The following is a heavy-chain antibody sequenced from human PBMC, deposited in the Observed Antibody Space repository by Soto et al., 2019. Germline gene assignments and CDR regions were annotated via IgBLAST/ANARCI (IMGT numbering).Heavy chain of an antibody. J-gene: IGHJ4*02. Sequence: QVQLVESGGGVVQPGRSLRLSCAASGLTLSNYGMHWVRQAPGKGLEWVAVIRHEGAMQKYADSVKGRFTISRDDAKNTAYLQMNSLRAEDTAVYYCATDRGAAPFDYWGQGTLVTVSS. CDR3: ATDRGAAPFDY. V-gene: IGHV3-33*01. D-gene: IGHD6-13*01. CDR1: GLTLSNYG. CDR2: IRHEGAMQ.